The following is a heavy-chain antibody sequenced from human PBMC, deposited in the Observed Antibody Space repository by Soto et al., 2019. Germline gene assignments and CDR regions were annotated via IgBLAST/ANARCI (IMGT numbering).Heavy chain of an antibody. J-gene: IGHJ6*02. CDR3: ARVGGQLFGDHGMEV. D-gene: IGHD3-10*01. Sequence: QVQLVQSGAEVKKPGASVKVSCKASGYTFTTYEINWVRQVPGQGLEWMGWMSPSSGNTGYVDQFRGRVTMTSNTSITTAYMELSSLRSEDTAVYYCARVGGQLFGDHGMEVWGQGTTVTVSS. V-gene: IGHV1-8*01. CDR1: GYTFTTYE. CDR2: MSPSSGNT.